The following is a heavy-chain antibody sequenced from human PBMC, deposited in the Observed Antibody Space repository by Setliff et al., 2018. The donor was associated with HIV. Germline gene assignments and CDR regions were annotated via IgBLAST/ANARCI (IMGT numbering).Heavy chain of an antibody. Sequence: KTSETLSLTCSVSGASITSHNWSWIRQAAGKGLEWIGRIYTRGNTNYNPSLRSRVTMSVDTSKNQYSLKVPSVTAADTAVYYCTRDLWGDDYYYNKMDVW. CDR3: TRDLWGDDYYYNKMDV. D-gene: IGHD2-21*02. CDR1: GASITSHN. V-gene: IGHV4-4*07. J-gene: IGHJ6*03. CDR2: IYTRGNT.